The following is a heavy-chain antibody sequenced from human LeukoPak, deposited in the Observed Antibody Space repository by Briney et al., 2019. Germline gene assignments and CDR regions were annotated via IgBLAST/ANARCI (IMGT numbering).Heavy chain of an antibody. CDR3: ARVSLGLVWELRDFDY. J-gene: IGHJ4*02. CDR1: GYTFTSYG. Sequence: ASVKVSCKASGYTFTSYGINWVRQAPGQGLEWMGWISAYNGNTNYAQKLQGRVTMTTDTSTSTAYMELRSLRSDDTAVYYCARVSLGLVWELRDFDYWGQGTLVTVSS. D-gene: IGHD1-26*01. CDR2: ISAYNGNT. V-gene: IGHV1-18*01.